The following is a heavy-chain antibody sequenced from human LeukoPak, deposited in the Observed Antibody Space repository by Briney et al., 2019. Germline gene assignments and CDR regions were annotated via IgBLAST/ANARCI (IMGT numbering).Heavy chain of an antibody. D-gene: IGHD3-9*01. Sequence: SETLSPTCTVSGGSISSSSYYWGWIRQPPGKGLEWIGSIYYSGSTYYNPSLKSRVTISVDTSKNQFSLKLSSVTAADTAVYYCARHRYDILTGYSPRFDYWGQGTLVTVSS. CDR1: GGSISSSSYY. CDR3: ARHRYDILTGYSPRFDY. V-gene: IGHV4-39*01. CDR2: IYYSGST. J-gene: IGHJ4*02.